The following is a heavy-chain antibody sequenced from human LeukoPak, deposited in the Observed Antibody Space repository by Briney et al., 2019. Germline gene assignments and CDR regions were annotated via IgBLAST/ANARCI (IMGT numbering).Heavy chain of an antibody. D-gene: IGHD4-17*01. Sequence: SVKVSCKASGGTFSSYAISWVRQAPGQGLEWMGGIIPIFGTANYAQKFQGRVTITADKSTSTAYMELSSLRSEDTAVYYCARGDYGGYLSFFDYWGQGTLVTVSS. CDR2: IIPIFGTA. V-gene: IGHV1-69*06. CDR1: GGTFSSYA. CDR3: ARGDYGGYLSFFDY. J-gene: IGHJ4*02.